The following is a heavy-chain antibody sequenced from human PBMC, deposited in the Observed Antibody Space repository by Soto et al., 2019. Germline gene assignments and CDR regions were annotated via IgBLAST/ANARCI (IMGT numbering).Heavy chain of an antibody. D-gene: IGHD2-15*01. V-gene: IGHV4-34*01. CDR2: INHSGST. Sequence: SETLSLTCAVYGGSFSGYYWSWIRQPPGKGLEWIGEINHSGSTNYNPSLKSRVTISVDTSKNQFSLKLSSVTAADTAVYYCARGPRGVVVVAATLKYYYYGMDVWGQGTTVTVSS. J-gene: IGHJ6*02. CDR1: GGSFSGYY. CDR3: ARGPRGVVVVAATLKYYYYGMDV.